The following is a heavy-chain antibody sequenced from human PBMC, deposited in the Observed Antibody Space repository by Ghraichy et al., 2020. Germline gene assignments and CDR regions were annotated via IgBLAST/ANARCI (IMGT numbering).Heavy chain of an antibody. V-gene: IGHV5-51*01. Sequence: GESLNISCKGSGYSFTSYWIGWVRQMPGKGLEWMGIIYPGDSDTRYNPSFQGQVTISADKSISTAYLQWSSLKASDTAMYYCARHGDIVVVPAANWFDPWGQGTLVTVSS. CDR3: ARHGDIVVVPAANWFDP. CDR2: IYPGDSDT. J-gene: IGHJ5*02. D-gene: IGHD2-2*01. CDR1: GYSFTSYW.